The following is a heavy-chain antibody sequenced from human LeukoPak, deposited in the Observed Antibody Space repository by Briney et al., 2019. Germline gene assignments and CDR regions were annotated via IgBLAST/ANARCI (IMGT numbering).Heavy chain of an antibody. CDR3: SDSADY. Sequence: SETLSLTCTVSGGSISSYYSSWIRQPAGEGLEWIGRIYTSVSTNYNPSLKSRVTMSVDTSKHQFSLKLSSVTAADTAVYYCSDSADYWGQGTLVTVSS. CDR2: IYTSVST. J-gene: IGHJ4*02. CDR1: GGSISSYY. D-gene: IGHD5-18*01. V-gene: IGHV4-4*07.